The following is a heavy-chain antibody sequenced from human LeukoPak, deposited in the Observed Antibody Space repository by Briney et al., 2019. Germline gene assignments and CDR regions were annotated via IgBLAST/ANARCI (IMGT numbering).Heavy chain of an antibody. V-gene: IGHV1-46*01. CDR1: GYTLITYY. J-gene: IGHJ4*02. CDR2: INPSGDST. CDR3: ASLSPFDY. D-gene: IGHD2/OR15-2a*01. Sequence: ASVKVSCKASGYTLITYYMHWVRQAPGQGLEWVGLINPSGDSTTYAQKFQGRVTVTRDASTSTVYMELSSLTSEDTAVYYCASLSPFDYWGQGTLVTVSS.